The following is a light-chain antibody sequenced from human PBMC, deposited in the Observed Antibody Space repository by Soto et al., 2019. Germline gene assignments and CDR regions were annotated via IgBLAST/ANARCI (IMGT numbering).Light chain of an antibody. CDR2: GDT. V-gene: IGLV1-40*01. J-gene: IGLJ2*01. Sequence: QAVVTQPPSVSGAPGQRVTISCTGSSSNFGANFDVQWYQQFPGTAPKLLIYGDTIRPSGVLDRFSGSKSGTSASLAITGLQAEDEADYYRQSYDTRLRWVFGGGTKLTVL. CDR1: SSNFGANFD. CDR3: QSYDTRLRWV.